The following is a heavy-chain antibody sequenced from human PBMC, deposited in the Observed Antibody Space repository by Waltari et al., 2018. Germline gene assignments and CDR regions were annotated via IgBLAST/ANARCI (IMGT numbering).Heavy chain of an antibody. Sequence: QLQLQESGPGLVKPSETLSLTCTVSGGSISSSSYYWGWIRQPPGKGLEWIGSIYYRWSTYYNPSLKSRVTISVDTSKNQFSLKLSSVTAADTAVYYCARLSPVYGSGRGGVDYWGQGTLVTVSS. CDR2: IYYRWST. V-gene: IGHV4-39*01. D-gene: IGHD3-10*01. CDR3: ARLSPVYGSGRGGVDY. CDR1: GGSISSSSYY. J-gene: IGHJ4*02.